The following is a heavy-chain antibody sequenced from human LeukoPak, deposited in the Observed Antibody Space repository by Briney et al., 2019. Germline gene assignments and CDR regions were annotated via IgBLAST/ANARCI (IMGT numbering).Heavy chain of an antibody. CDR1: GFTFSSYW. CDR2: IKQDGSEK. J-gene: IGHJ4*02. D-gene: IGHD6-19*01. V-gene: IGHV3-7*01. Sequence: PGGSLRLSCAASGFTFSSYWMTWVRPAPGKGLEGVANIKQDGSEKYYVDSVKGRFTISRDYAKNSLYLQMNSRRAEDTAVYYCARDRGGGGWYEFEYWGQGTLVIVSS. CDR3: ARDRGGGGWYEFEY.